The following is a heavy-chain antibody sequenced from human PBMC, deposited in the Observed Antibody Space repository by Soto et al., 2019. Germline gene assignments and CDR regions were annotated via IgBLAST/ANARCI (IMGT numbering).Heavy chain of an antibody. CDR3: ARDPNGHGIYYYYYGMDV. Sequence: GSLRLSCAASGFTFSSYSMNWVRQAPGKGLEWVSSISSSSSYIYYADSVKGRFTISRDNAKNSLYLQMNSLRAEDTAVYYCARDPNGHGIYYYYYGMDVWGQGTTVTVSS. CDR1: GFTFSSYS. D-gene: IGHD2-8*01. CDR2: ISSSSSYI. J-gene: IGHJ6*02. V-gene: IGHV3-21*01.